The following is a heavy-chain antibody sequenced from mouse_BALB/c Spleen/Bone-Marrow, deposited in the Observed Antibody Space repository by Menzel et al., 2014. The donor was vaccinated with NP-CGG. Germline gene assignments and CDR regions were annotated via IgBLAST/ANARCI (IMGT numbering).Heavy chain of an antibody. D-gene: IGHD4-1*01. CDR3: ARLGRDY. J-gene: IGHJ2*01. V-gene: IGHV1S29*02. Sequence: EVQLQQSGPELVKPGASVKISCKVSGYTFTDYNMHWVKQSHGKSLEWIGYIYPYNGGTGYNQKFKSKATLTVDNSSSTAYMELRSLTSEDSAVYYCARLGRDYWGQGTTLAVPS. CDR2: IYPYNGGT. CDR1: GYTFTDYN.